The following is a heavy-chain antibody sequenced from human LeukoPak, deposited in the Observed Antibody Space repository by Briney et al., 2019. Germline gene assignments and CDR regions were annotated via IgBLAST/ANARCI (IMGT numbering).Heavy chain of an antibody. D-gene: IGHD2-15*01. J-gene: IGHJ5*02. CDR2: INPNSGGT. V-gene: IGHV1-2*02. CDR1: GYTFTGYY. CDR3: ARDRVVAVMGRLFWFDP. Sequence: RGASVKVSCKASGYTFTGYYMHWVRQAPGQGLEWMGWINPNSGGTNYAQKFQGRVTMTRDTSISTAYMELSRLRSDDTAVYYCARDRVVAVMGRLFWFDPWGQGTLVTVSS.